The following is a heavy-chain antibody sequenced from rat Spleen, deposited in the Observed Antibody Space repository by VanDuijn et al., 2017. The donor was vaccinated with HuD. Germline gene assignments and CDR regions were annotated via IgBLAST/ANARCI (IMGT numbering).Heavy chain of an antibody. CDR1: GFTFNDHF. V-gene: IGHV5-29*01. CDR3: ARLAFGD. D-gene: IGHD4-3*01. J-gene: IGHJ2*01. CDR2: INYDGGRN. Sequence: EVQLVESGGGLVQPGRSLKLSCAASGFTFNDHFMAWVRQAPTKGLEWVATINYDGGRNFYRDSVKGRFTISRDKAKSTLYLQMNSLRSEDTATYYCARLAFGDWGQGVMVTVSS.